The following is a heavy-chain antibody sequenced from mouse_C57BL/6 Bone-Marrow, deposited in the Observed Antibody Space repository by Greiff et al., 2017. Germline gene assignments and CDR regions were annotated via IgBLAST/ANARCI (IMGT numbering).Heavy chain of an antibody. CDR2: IWTGGGT. CDR3: ARNTHYYGSSFPFDY. D-gene: IGHD1-1*01. J-gene: IGHJ2*01. CDR1: GFSLTSYA. V-gene: IGHV2-9-1*01. Sequence: VQVVESGPGLVAPSQSLSITCTVSGFSLTSYAISWVRQPPGKGLEWLGVIWTGGGTNYNSALKSRLSISKDNSKSQVFLKMNSLQTDDTARYYCARNTHYYGSSFPFDYWGQGTTLTVSS.